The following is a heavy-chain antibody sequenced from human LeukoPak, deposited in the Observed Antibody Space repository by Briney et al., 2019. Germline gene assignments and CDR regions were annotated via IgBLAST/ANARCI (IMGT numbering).Heavy chain of an antibody. J-gene: IGHJ4*02. CDR2: INPSGGST. Sequence: ASVKVSCKASGYTFTNFHTHWVRQAPGQGLEWMGIINPSGGSTSYAQKFQGRVTMTRDTSTSTVYMELSSLRSEDTAIYYCARGELGDFNYWGQGTLVTVSS. CDR3: ARGELGDFNY. V-gene: IGHV1-46*01. D-gene: IGHD7-27*01. CDR1: GYTFTNFH.